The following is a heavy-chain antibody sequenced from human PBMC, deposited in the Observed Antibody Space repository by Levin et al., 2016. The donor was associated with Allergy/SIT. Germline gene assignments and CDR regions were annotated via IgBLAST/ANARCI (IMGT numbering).Heavy chain of an antibody. Sequence: VRQAPGKGLEWVSGISDTTYYADSVKGRFTISRDNTNSTLYLQMNSLRVEDTALYYCVKSRSAVVTSATNHWGQGTLVTVSS. CDR2: ISDTT. V-gene: IGHV3-23*01. CDR3: VKSRSAVVTSATNH. D-gene: IGHD2-15*01. J-gene: IGHJ5*02.